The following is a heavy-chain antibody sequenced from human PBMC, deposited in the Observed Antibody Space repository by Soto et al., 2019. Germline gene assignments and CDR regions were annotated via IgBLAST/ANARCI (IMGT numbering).Heavy chain of an antibody. V-gene: IGHV3-7*01. D-gene: IGHD6-13*01. CDR1: GFTFSSYW. Sequence: GGSLRLSCAASGFTFSSYWMSWVRQAPGKGLEWVANIKQDGSEKYYVDSVKGRFTISRDNAKNSLYLQMNSLRAEDTAVYYCATDGSSWYYYNYYGMDVWGQGTTVTVSS. CDR2: IKQDGSEK. CDR3: ATDGSSWYYYNYYGMDV. J-gene: IGHJ6*02.